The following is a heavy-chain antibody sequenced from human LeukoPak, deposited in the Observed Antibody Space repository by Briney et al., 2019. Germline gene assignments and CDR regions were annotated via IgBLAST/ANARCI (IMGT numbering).Heavy chain of an antibody. CDR2: IYYSGST. Sequence: SETLSLTCTVSGGSISSSSYYWGWIRQPPGTGLEWIGSIYYSGSTYYNPSLKSRVTISVDTSKNQFSLKLSSVTAADTAVYYCAGQFYPGIAVAEIDYWGQGTLVTVSS. V-gene: IGHV4-39*01. CDR1: GGSISSSSYY. D-gene: IGHD6-19*01. CDR3: AGQFYPGIAVAEIDY. J-gene: IGHJ4*02.